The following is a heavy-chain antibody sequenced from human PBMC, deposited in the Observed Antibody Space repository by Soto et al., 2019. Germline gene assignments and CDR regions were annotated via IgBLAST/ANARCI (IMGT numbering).Heavy chain of an antibody. Sequence: TLSLTCAVYGGSFSGYYWSWIRQPPGKGLEWIGEINHSGSTNYNPSLKSRVTISVDTSKNQFSLKLSSVTAADTAVYYCARSYYDILTGYYNVPDYYYGMDVWGQGTTVTVSS. D-gene: IGHD3-9*01. CDR1: GGSFSGYY. V-gene: IGHV4-34*01. CDR3: ARSYYDILTGYYNVPDYYYGMDV. CDR2: INHSGST. J-gene: IGHJ6*02.